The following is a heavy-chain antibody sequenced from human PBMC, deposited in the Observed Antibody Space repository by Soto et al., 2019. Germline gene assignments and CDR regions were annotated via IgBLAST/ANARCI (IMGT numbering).Heavy chain of an antibody. CDR3: ARLTVTTPTEYFQH. CDR2: IYYGGNT. J-gene: IGHJ1*01. D-gene: IGHD4-17*01. CDR1: GGSISSGDYY. V-gene: IGHV4-30-4*01. Sequence: PSETLSLTCTVSGGSISSGDYYWSWIRQPPGKGLEWIGYIYYGGNTYYNPSLKSRVTISVDTSKNQFSLKLSSVTAADTAVYYCARLTVTTPTEYFQHWGQGTLVTVSS.